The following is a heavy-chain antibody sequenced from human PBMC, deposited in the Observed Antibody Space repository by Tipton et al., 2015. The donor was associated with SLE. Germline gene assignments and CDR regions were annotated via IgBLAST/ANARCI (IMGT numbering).Heavy chain of an antibody. Sequence: SLRLSCAASGFIFSRSGMHWVRQAPGKGLEWVAIIWYDGSNIDYADSVKGRFTISRDNSRNTLYLQMSSLRVEDTAVYYCAKGPSHDYVVGMGGWGQGTTVTVSS. D-gene: IGHD3-16*01. CDR1: GFIFSRSG. J-gene: IGHJ6*02. CDR2: IWYDGSNI. CDR3: AKGPSHDYVVGMGG. V-gene: IGHV3-30*02.